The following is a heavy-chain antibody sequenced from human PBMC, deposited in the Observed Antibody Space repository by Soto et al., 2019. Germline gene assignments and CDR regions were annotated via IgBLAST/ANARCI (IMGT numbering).Heavy chain of an antibody. J-gene: IGHJ6*03. V-gene: IGHV3-23*01. CDR1: GFTFSSDA. CDR2: ISGSGGST. D-gene: IGHD3-10*01. CDR3: AKFDYYGSGSYSPPRKGSYYYMDV. Sequence: HPGGCLRLSCAAAGFTFSSDAMSWVRQAPGKGLEWVSAISGSGGSTYYADSVKGRFTISRDNSKNTLYLQMNSLRAEDTAVYYCAKFDYYGSGSYSPPRKGSYYYMDVWGKGTTVTVSS.